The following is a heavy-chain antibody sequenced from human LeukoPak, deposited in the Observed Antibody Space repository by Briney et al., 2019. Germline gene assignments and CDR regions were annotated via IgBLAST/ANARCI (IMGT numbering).Heavy chain of an antibody. CDR3: AELGITMIGGV. CDR2: ISSSSSYI. J-gene: IGHJ6*04. V-gene: IGHV3-21*01. CDR1: GFTFSSYS. Sequence: NAGGSLRLSCAASGFTFSSYSMNWVRQAPGKGLEWVSSISSSSSYIYYADSVKGRFTISRDNAKNSLYLQMSSLRAEDTAVYYCAELGITMIGGVWGKGTTVTISS. D-gene: IGHD3-10*02.